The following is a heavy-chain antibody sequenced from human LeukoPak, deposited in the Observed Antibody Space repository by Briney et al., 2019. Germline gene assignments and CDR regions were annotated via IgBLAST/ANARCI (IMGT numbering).Heavy chain of an antibody. CDR3: ATMAVAGHFDY. D-gene: IGHD6-19*01. Sequence: PSETLSLTCAVYGGSFSGYYWSWIRQPPGKGLEWIGEINHSGSTNYNPSLKSRVTISVDTSKNQFSLKLSSVTAADTAVYYCATMAVAGHFDYWGQGTLVTVSS. CDR2: INHSGST. CDR1: GGSFSGYY. J-gene: IGHJ4*02. V-gene: IGHV4-34*01.